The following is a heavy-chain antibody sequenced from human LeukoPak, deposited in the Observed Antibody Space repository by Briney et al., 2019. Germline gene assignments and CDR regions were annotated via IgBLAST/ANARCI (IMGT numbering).Heavy chain of an antibody. D-gene: IGHD6-13*01. CDR2: IYTTGST. CDR1: VGSISRYY. Sequence: PSETLSLTCTVSVGSISRYYWSWIRQPAGKGLEWIGRIYTTGSTNYNPSLKSRVTMSVDMSKNQFSLKLSSVTAADTAVYYCARAGYSSTGGEWFDPWGQGTLVTVSS. J-gene: IGHJ5*02. V-gene: IGHV4-4*07. CDR3: ARAGYSSTGGEWFDP.